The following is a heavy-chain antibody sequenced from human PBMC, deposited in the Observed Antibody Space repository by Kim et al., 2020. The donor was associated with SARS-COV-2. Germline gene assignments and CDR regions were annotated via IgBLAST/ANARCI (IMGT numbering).Heavy chain of an antibody. V-gene: IGHV1-3*01. D-gene: IGHD3-22*01. Sequence: RFQGRVTITRDTAASAAYMELSSLRSEDTAVYYCARDYYDSSGYVAGVDYWGQGTLVTVSS. J-gene: IGHJ4*02. CDR3: ARDYYDSSGYVAGVDY.